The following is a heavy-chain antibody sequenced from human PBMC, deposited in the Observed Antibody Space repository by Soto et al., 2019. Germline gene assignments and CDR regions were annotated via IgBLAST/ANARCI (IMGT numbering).Heavy chain of an antibody. Sequence: SVKVSCKASGGTFSSYAISWVRQAPGQGLEWMGGIIPIFGTANYAQKFQGRVTITADESTSTAYMELSSLRSEDTAVYYCARPRGYSSNWFDPWGQGTLVTVSS. J-gene: IGHJ5*02. CDR2: IIPIFGTA. D-gene: IGHD3-22*01. V-gene: IGHV1-69*13. CDR1: GGTFSSYA. CDR3: ARPRGYSSNWFDP.